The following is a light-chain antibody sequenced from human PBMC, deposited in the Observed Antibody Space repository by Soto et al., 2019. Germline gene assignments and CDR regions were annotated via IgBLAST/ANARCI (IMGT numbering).Light chain of an antibody. Sequence: EIVLTQSPGTLSLSPGERATISCRASQSVSSSYLAWYQQKPGQAPRLLIYGASSRATGIPDRFSGSGSATDFTLTISRLEPEDFAVYYCQQYGSLITFGQGTRLEIK. CDR1: QSVSSSY. CDR2: GAS. V-gene: IGKV3-20*01. J-gene: IGKJ5*01. CDR3: QQYGSLIT.